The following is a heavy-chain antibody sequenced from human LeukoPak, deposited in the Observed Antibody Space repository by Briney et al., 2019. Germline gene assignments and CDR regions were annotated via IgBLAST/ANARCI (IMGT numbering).Heavy chain of an antibody. CDR3: SRFLEWLYYGMDV. J-gene: IGHJ6*02. CDR2: IYYSGST. V-gene: IGHV4-39*01. D-gene: IGHD3-3*01. Sequence: ETLSLTCTVSGGSISSSSYYWGWIRQPPGKGLEWIGSIYYSGSTYYNPSLKSRVTISVDTSKNQFSLKLSSVTAADTAVYYCSRFLEWLYYGMDVWGQGTTVTVSS. CDR1: GGSISSSSYY.